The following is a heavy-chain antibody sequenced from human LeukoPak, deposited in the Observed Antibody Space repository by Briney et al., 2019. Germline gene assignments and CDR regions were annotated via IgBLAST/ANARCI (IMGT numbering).Heavy chain of an antibody. CDR1: GGSFSGYY. V-gene: IGHV4-34*01. J-gene: IGHJ6*02. D-gene: IGHD4/OR15-4a*01. Sequence: SETLSLTCAVYGGSFSGYYWSWIRQPPGKGLEWIGEINHSGSTNYNPSLKSRVTISVDTSKNQFSLKLSSVTAADTAVYYCARESLTPHLSYGMDVWGQGTTVTVSS. CDR2: INHSGST. CDR3: ARESLTPHLSYGMDV.